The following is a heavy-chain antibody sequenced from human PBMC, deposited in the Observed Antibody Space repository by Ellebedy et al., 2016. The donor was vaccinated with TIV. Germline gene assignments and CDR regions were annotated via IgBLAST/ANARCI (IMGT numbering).Heavy chain of an antibody. CDR2: ISAHNGNT. Sequence: ASVKVSCKASGYTFISYGISWVRQAPGQGLEWMGWISAHNGNTNYAQKLQGRVTMTTDTSTSTAYMELRSLRSDDTAVYYCARDPSITMVRGALSGFDYWGQGTLVTVSS. CDR1: GYTFISYG. D-gene: IGHD3-10*01. V-gene: IGHV1-18*04. CDR3: ARDPSITMVRGALSGFDY. J-gene: IGHJ4*02.